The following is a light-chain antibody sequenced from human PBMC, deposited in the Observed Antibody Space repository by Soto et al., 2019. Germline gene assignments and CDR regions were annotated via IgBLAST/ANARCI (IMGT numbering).Light chain of an antibody. Sequence: SYELTQPPSVSVAPGKTARISCGGNNIGTKTVHWYQQKPGQAPVLVIYYDSDRPSGIPERFSGSNSGNTATLTISRVEAGDEADYYCQVWYSSSDPPWVFGGGTKLTVL. J-gene: IGLJ3*02. V-gene: IGLV3-21*04. CDR2: YDS. CDR3: QVWYSSSDPPWV. CDR1: NIGTKT.